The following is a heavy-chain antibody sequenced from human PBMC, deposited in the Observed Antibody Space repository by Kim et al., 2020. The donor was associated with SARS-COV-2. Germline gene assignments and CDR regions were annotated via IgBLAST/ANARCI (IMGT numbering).Heavy chain of an antibody. CDR2: IYSGGNT. Sequence: GGSLRLSCAASGFTVSDNHMSWVRQAPGKGLEWVSVIYSGGNTYYADSVKGRFTISRDNSKNTLYLQMNSLTTEDTAVYHCTKDPGYGSGIDFDPWGQGTVVTVPA. D-gene: IGHD3-10*01. J-gene: IGHJ5*02. V-gene: IGHV3-66*02. CDR1: GFTVSDNH. CDR3: TKDPGYGSGIDFDP.